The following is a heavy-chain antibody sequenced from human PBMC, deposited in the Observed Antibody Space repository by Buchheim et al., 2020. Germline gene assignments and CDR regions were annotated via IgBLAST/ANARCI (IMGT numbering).Heavy chain of an antibody. Sequence: QVQLVESGGGVVQPGRSLRLSCAASGFTFSSYGMHWVRQAPGKGLEWVAVIWYDGSNKYYADSVKGRFTISRDNSKNTLYLQMNSLRAEDTAVYYCARDGTVTTNRNYWYFDLWGRGTL. D-gene: IGHD4-17*01. CDR2: IWYDGSNK. CDR3: ARDGTVTTNRNYWYFDL. V-gene: IGHV3-33*01. J-gene: IGHJ2*01. CDR1: GFTFSSYG.